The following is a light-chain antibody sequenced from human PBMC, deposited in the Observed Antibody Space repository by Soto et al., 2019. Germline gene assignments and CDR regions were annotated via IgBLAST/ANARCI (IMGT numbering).Light chain of an antibody. CDR3: PQTNHNPRP. V-gene: IGKV1-39*01. CDR2: GAS. CDR1: QSISTY. J-gene: IGKJ4*01. Sequence: DIQMTQSPSSLSASVGDRVTITCRASQSISTYLNWYQQKPGKAPRLLIFGASNLQSGVSSRFSGSGSWTDLTLTIRSLKPDDFATYFCPQTNHNPRPFGGGTKVEVK.